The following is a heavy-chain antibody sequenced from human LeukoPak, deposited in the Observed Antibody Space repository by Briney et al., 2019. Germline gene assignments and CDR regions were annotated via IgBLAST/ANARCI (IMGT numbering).Heavy chain of an antibody. V-gene: IGHV3-74*01. Sequence: GGSLRLSCAASGFIFSSYWMHWVRQAPGKGLVWVSRINNDGSSTSYADSVKGRFTISRDNAKNTLYLQMNSLRAEDTAVYYCARGPNSDFWNTYRYYYNYYMDVWGKGTTVTVSS. CDR3: ARGPNSDFWNTYRYYYNYYMDV. J-gene: IGHJ6*03. CDR1: GFIFSSYW. D-gene: IGHD3-3*01. CDR2: INNDGSST.